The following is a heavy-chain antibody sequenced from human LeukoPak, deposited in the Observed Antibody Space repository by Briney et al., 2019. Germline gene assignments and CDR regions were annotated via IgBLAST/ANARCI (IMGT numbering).Heavy chain of an antibody. CDR2: IKQDGGQI. CDR3: ARLGARQMLEY. CDR1: EFTFNSYW. J-gene: IGHJ4*02. V-gene: IGHV3-7*01. D-gene: IGHD4-17*01. Sequence: PGGSLRLSCAASEFTFNSYWMSWVRQAPGKGLEWVANIKQDGGQIYYLDSVKGRFTVSRDNAKNSLYLQMNSLRAEDTAVYYCARLGARQMLEYWGQGTLLTVSS.